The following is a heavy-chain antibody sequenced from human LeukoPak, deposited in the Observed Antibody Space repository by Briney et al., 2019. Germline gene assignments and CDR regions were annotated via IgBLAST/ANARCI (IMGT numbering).Heavy chain of an antibody. CDR1: GFTFSDYY. Sequence: GGSLRLSCAASGFTFSDYYMSWIRQAPGKGLEWVSYISSSGSTIYYADSVKGRFTISRDNAKNSPYLQMNSLRAEDTAVYYCARLLPPYYYYGTDVWGQGTTVTVSS. J-gene: IGHJ6*02. V-gene: IGHV3-11*01. CDR2: ISSSGSTI. CDR3: ARLLPPYYYYGTDV.